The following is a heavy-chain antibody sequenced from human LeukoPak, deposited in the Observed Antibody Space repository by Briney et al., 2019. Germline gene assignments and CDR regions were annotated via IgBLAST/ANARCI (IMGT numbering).Heavy chain of an antibody. Sequence: SETLSLTCTVSGGSISSSSYYWGWIRQPPGKGLEWIGSIYYSGSTYYNPSLKSRVTISVDTSKNQFSLKLSSVTAADTAVYYCASERYSSGWYIYYWGQGTLVTVSS. CDR2: IYYSGST. CDR3: ASERYSSGWYIYY. CDR1: GGSISSSSYY. V-gene: IGHV4-39*07. J-gene: IGHJ4*02. D-gene: IGHD6-19*01.